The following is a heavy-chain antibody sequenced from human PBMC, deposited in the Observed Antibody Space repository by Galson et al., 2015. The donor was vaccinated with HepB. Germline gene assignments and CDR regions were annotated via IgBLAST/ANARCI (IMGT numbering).Heavy chain of an antibody. Sequence: SLRLSCAVSRFTVSSNYMSWVRQAPGKGLEWVSTIYSDGATYYADSVKGRLTISRDNSKNTVFLQMNSLRAEDTAIYFCARDTISRSRTPDFYHNYGMDIWGQGTTVTVSS. D-gene: IGHD5-12*01. J-gene: IGHJ6*02. CDR2: IYSDGAT. V-gene: IGHV3-53*01. CDR1: RFTVSSNY. CDR3: ARDTISRSRTPDFYHNYGMDI.